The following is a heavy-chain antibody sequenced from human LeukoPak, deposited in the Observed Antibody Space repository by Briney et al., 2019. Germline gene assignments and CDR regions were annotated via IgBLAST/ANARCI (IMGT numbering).Heavy chain of an antibody. CDR1: GYTFTSYA. CDR2: INTNTGNP. D-gene: IGHD3-22*01. Sequence: ASVKLSCKASGYTFTSYAMNWVRQAPGQGLEWMGCINTNTGNPTYAQGFTGRFVFSLDTSVNTAYLQISSLKAEDTAVYYCAREASTYYYDSSAYYQAGFAFDIWGQGTMVTVSS. J-gene: IGHJ3*02. V-gene: IGHV7-4-1*02. CDR3: AREASTYYYDSSAYYQAGFAFDI.